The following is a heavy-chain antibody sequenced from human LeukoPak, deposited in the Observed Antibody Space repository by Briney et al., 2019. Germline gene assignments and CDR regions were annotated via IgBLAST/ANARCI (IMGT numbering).Heavy chain of an antibody. CDR1: GYTFTGYY. CDR3: ARTPGYSSSWYADY. Sequence: ASVKVSCKASGYTFTGYYMHWVRQAPGQGLEWMGWINPNSGGTNYAQKFQGRVTMTRDTSISTAYMELSRLRSDDTAVYYCARTPGYSSSWYADYWGQGTLVTVSS. CDR2: INPNSGGT. V-gene: IGHV1-2*02. D-gene: IGHD6-13*01. J-gene: IGHJ4*02.